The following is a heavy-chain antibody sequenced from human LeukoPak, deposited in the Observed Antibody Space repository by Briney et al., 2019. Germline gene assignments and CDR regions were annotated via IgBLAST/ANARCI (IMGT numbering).Heavy chain of an antibody. Sequence: GGSLRLSCAASGFTFSDYYMSWIRQAPGKGLEWVSYISSSGSTIYYADSVKGRFTISRDNAKNSLYLQMNSLRAEDTAVYYCARVSPGYCSGGSCKSGYFDYWGQGTLVTVSS. CDR3: ARVSPGYCSGGSCKSGYFDY. V-gene: IGHV3-11*01. CDR1: GFTFSDYY. D-gene: IGHD2-15*01. J-gene: IGHJ4*02. CDR2: ISSSGSTI.